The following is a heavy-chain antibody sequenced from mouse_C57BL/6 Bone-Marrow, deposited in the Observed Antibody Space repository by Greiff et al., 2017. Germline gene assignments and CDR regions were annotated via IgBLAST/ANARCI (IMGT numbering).Heavy chain of an antibody. CDR2: ISNGGGST. CDR1: GFTFSDYY. Sequence: EVNVVESGGGLVQPGGSLKLSCAASGFTFSDYYMYWVRQTPEKRLEWVAYISNGGGSTYYPDTVKGRFTISRDNAKNTLYLQMSRLKSEDTAMYYCMMSYYGMDYWGQGTSVTVSS. CDR3: MMSYYGMDY. D-gene: IGHD2-3*01. V-gene: IGHV5-12*01. J-gene: IGHJ4*01.